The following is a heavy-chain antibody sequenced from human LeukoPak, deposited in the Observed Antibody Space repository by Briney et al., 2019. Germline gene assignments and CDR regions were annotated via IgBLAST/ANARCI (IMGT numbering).Heavy chain of an antibody. Sequence: GGSLRLSCAASGFTFSSYAMTWVRQAPGKGLFWVSGISAGGGSTYYADSVKGRFTISRDNSRNTLYLQMNSLRAEDTAVYYCAKDAAGPEYWGQGTLVTVSS. V-gene: IGHV3-23*01. J-gene: IGHJ4*02. CDR2: ISAGGGST. CDR1: GFTFSSYA. CDR3: AKDAAGPEY. D-gene: IGHD6-13*01.